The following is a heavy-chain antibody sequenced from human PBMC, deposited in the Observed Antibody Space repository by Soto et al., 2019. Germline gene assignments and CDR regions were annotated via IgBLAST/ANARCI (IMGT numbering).Heavy chain of an antibody. CDR1: GFTFNSYT. CDR3: ARAGCSGNSCYVPDY. V-gene: IGHV3-23*01. D-gene: IGHD2-15*01. J-gene: IGHJ4*01. Sequence: WGSLRLSCAASGFTFNSYTMAWVRQAPGKGLEWVSSIRASGGSPSYADSVQGRFTISRDNSRNTLSLQINSLRAEDTATYYSARAGCSGNSCYVPDYWGHGSLVTVSS. CDR2: IRASGGSP.